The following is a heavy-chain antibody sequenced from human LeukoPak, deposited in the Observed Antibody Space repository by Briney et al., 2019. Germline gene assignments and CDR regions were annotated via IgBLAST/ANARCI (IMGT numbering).Heavy chain of an antibody. CDR1: GGSFSGYY. D-gene: IGHD3-22*01. CDR2: INHSGST. J-gene: IGHJ4*02. V-gene: IGHV4-34*09. Sequence: PSETLSLTCAVYGGSFSGYYWSWIRQPPGKGLEWIGEINHSGSTNYNPSLKSRVTISVDTSKNQFSLKLSSVTAADTAVYYCARANYYDSSGYPSEGYFDYWGQGTLVTVSS. CDR3: ARANYYDSSGYPSEGYFDY.